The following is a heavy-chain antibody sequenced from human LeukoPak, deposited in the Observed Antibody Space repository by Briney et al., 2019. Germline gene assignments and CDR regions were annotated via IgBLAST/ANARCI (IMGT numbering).Heavy chain of an antibody. D-gene: IGHD1-26*01. Sequence: SETLSLTCAVSGGSISSGGYSWSWIRQPPGKGLEWIGEINHSGSTNYNPSLKSRVTISVDTSKNQFSLKLSSVTAADTAVYYCARVGTSGATAFDYWGQGTLVTVSS. V-gene: IGHV4-30-2*01. CDR3: ARVGTSGATAFDY. J-gene: IGHJ4*02. CDR2: INHSGST. CDR1: GGSISSGGYS.